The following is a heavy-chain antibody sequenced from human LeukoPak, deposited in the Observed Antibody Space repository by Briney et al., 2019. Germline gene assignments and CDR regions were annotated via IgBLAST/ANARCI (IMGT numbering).Heavy chain of an antibody. CDR2: IIPIFGTA. Sequence: ASVKVSCKASGGTFSSYAISWVRQAPGQGLEWMGGIIPIFGTANYAQKFQGGVTITADESTSTAYMELSSLRSEDTAAYYCARYSGYEGNWFDPWGQGTLVTVSS. J-gene: IGHJ5*02. D-gene: IGHD5-12*01. V-gene: IGHV1-69*01. CDR1: GGTFSSYA. CDR3: ARYSGYEGNWFDP.